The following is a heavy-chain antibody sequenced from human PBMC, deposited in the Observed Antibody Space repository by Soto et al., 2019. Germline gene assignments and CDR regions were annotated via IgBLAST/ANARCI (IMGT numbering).Heavy chain of an antibody. CDR3: ARDHYSSGYMVSPY. D-gene: IGHD6-25*01. Sequence: SETLSLTCAVSDYSISSGYYWGWIRQPPGKGLEWIGSMYHSGTSSHNPSLKSRVTMSVDTSKNEFSLKLSSVTAADTAVYYCARDHYSSGYMVSPYWGQGALVTVSS. J-gene: IGHJ4*02. CDR2: MYHSGTS. CDR1: DYSISSGYY. V-gene: IGHV4-38-2*02.